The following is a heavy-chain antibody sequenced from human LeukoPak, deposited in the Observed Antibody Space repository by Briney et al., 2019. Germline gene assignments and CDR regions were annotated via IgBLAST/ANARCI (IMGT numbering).Heavy chain of an antibody. CDR3: ARQEIGLRSFDP. D-gene: IGHD3/OR15-3a*01. J-gene: IGHJ5*02. V-gene: IGHV4-39*01. CDR1: GGSISSALYH. CDR2: VYYTGST. Sequence: SEALSLTCTVPGGSISSALYHWGWIRQPPGKNLEWLGSVYYTGSTHNNPSLKSRVTISVDTSKNQFSLNLSSVTAADTAVYYCARQEIGLRSFDPWGQGTLVTVSS.